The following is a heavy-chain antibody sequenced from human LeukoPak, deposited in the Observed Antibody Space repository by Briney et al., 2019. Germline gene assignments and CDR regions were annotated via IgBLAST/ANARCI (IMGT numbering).Heavy chain of an antibody. V-gene: IGHV3-23*01. CDR3: TKTQGFFDH. J-gene: IGHJ4*02. CDR1: GFTFSNNG. Sequence: GGSLRLSCAASGFTFSNNGMTWVRQAPGKGMEWVTGISDGGDTTYDAGSVKGRFTVSRDNSKNILYLQMNSLRAEDTAIYYCTKTQGFFDHWRQGSLVTVSS. CDR2: ISDGGDTT.